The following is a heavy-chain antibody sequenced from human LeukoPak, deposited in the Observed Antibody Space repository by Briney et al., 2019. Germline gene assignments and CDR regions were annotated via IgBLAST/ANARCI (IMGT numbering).Heavy chain of an antibody. CDR2: IDSDGSGT. V-gene: IGHV3-74*01. CDR3: ARVLSADSPGFQH. J-gene: IGHJ1*01. D-gene: IGHD3-22*01. Sequence: GGFLRLSCAASGYTFSSFWIHLVRQAPGKGLEWVARIDSDGSGTRYADSVKGRFTISRDNAKNTLYLQMNSLRAEDTAVYYCARVLSADSPGFQHWGQGTLVTVSS. CDR1: GYTFSSFW.